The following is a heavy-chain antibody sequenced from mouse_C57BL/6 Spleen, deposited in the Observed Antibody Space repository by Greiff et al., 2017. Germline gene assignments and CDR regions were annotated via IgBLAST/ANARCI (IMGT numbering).Heavy chain of an antibody. J-gene: IGHJ3*01. Sequence: VQLKESGPGLVKPSQSLTLTCSVTGYSITSGYYWNWLRQSPGNKLEWMGYISYDGSNNYDPSLKNRISITRDTSKNQFFLKLDAVTTEDTATYYCARGDGGFAYWGQGTLVTVSA. CDR3: ARGDGGFAY. CDR1: GYSITSGYY. V-gene: IGHV3-6*01. CDR2: ISYDGSN. D-gene: IGHD3-3*01.